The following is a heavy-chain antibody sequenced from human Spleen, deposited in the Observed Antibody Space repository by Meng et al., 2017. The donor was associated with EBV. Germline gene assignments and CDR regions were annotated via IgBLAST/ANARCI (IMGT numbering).Heavy chain of an antibody. CDR1: GGPFNSDA. J-gene: IGHJ4*02. V-gene: IGHV1-69*06. D-gene: IGHD3-10*01. Sequence: QLQLWQFGAEGRKPGSSVKVSCKTSGGPFNSDAISWVRQAPGQGLEWIGGLIPMLGAPNYAQKFQDRVTIIADKSTSTHYMELSSLRSDDTAVYYCASESGRGYTPDYWGRGTLVTVSS. CDR3: ASESGRGYTPDY. CDR2: LIPMLGAP.